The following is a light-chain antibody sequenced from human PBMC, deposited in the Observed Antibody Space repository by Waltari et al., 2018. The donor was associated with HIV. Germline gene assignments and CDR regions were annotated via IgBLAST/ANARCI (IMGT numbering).Light chain of an antibody. CDR3: QSYDSSLSGLL. CDR1: SPNIGAGFD. J-gene: IGLJ2*01. V-gene: IGLV1-40*01. CDR2: GNT. Sequence: QSVLTQPPSVSGAPGQRVTISCTGSSPNIGAGFDVHWYQQLPGKAPKLLLYGNTSRPSGFPDLFSGSKSGTSASLAITGLQAEDEADYYCQSYDSSLSGLLFGGGTKLTVL.